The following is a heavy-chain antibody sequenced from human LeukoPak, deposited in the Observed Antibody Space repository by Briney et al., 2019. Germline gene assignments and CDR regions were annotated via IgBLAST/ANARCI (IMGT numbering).Heavy chain of an antibody. CDR3: ARFRANYYYYGMDV. V-gene: IGHV4-34*01. CDR2: INHSGST. J-gene: IGHJ6*04. Sequence: SETLSLTCAVYGGSFSGYYWSWIRQPPGKGLEWIGEINHSGSTNYNPSLKSRVTISVDTSKNQFSLKLSSVTDADTAVYYYARFRANYYYYGMDVWGKGTTVTVSS. CDR1: GGSFSGYY.